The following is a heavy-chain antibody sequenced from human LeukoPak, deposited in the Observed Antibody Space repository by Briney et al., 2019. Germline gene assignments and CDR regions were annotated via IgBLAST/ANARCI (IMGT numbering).Heavy chain of an antibody. CDR1: GNSFTSYW. CDR3: ARSAGSSSSWEFDY. J-gene: IGHJ4*02. D-gene: IGHD6-13*01. CDR2: IYFCDSHT. V-gene: IGHV5-51*01. Sequence: GESLKISCKGSGNSFTSYWIGWVRQMPGKGLEWMGIIYFCDSHTRYSPSFQGQVTISADKSISTAYLQWSSLKASDTAIYYCARSAGSSSSWEFDYWGQGTLVTVSS.